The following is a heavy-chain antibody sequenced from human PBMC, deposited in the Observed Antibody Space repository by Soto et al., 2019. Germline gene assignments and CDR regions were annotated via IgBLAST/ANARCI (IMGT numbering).Heavy chain of an antibody. CDR2: IYYSGST. V-gene: IGHV4-59*01. Sequence: SETLSLTCTVSGGSISSYYWSWIRQPPGKGLEWIGYIYYSGSTNYNPSLKSRVTISVDTSKNQFSLKLSSVTAADTAVYHCARSGELPFDYRGQGTLVTVSS. CDR3: ARSGELPFDY. J-gene: IGHJ4*02. CDR1: GGSISSYY. D-gene: IGHD1-26*01.